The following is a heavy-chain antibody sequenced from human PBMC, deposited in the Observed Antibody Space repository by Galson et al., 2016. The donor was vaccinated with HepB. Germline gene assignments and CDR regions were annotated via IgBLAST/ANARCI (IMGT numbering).Heavy chain of an antibody. J-gene: IGHJ4*02. CDR2: INPNGGST. Sequence: SVKVSCKASGYTFTYYYMHWVRQAPGQGLEWMGIINPNGGSTTYAQNFQGRLTMTRDTSTSTVYMELSSLRSDDTAVYYCARGDYDILTAYYGSAGYWDQGTLVTVSS. CDR3: ARGDYDILTAYYGSAGY. V-gene: IGHV1-46*01. CDR1: GYTFTYYY. D-gene: IGHD3-9*01.